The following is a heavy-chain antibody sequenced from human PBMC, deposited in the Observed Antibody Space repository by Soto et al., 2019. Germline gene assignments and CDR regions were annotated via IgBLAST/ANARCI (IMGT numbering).Heavy chain of an antibody. CDR3: ARGPEYSSSWGYFDL. D-gene: IGHD6-6*01. Sequence: QVQLVQSGAEVKKPGASVKVSCKASGYTFTGYYMHWVRQAPGQGLEWMGWINPNSGGTNYAQKFQGWVTMTRDTSISTAYMELSRLRSDDTAVYYCARGPEYSSSWGYFDLWGRGTLVTVSS. J-gene: IGHJ2*01. V-gene: IGHV1-2*04. CDR2: INPNSGGT. CDR1: GYTFTGYY.